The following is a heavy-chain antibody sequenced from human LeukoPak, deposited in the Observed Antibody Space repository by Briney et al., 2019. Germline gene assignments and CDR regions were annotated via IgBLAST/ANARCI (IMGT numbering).Heavy chain of an antibody. CDR1: GFTFSSYG. J-gene: IGHJ4*02. V-gene: IGHV3-30*18. Sequence: GGSLRLSCAASGFTFSSYGMHWVRQAPGKGLEWVAVISYDGSNKYYADSVKGRFTISRDNSKNTLYLQMDSLRAEDTAIYYCAKALRQQPRAYDYWGQGTLVTVSS. CDR2: ISYDGSNK. D-gene: IGHD6-13*01. CDR3: AKALRQQPRAYDY.